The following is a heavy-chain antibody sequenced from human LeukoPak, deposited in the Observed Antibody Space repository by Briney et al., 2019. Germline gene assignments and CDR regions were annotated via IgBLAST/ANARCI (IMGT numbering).Heavy chain of an antibody. CDR3: ATASLRFLEWLPGVGAFDI. Sequence: ASVKVSCKVSGYTLTELSMHWVRQAPGKGLEWMGGLDPEDGETIYAQKFQGRVTMTEDTSTDTAYMELSSLRSEDTAVYYCATASLRFLEWLPGVGAFDIWGQGTMVTVSS. V-gene: IGHV1-24*01. CDR1: GYTLTELS. J-gene: IGHJ3*02. CDR2: LDPEDGET. D-gene: IGHD3-3*01.